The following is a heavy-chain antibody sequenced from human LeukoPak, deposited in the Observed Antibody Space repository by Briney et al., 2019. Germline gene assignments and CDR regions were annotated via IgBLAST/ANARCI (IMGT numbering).Heavy chain of an antibody. D-gene: IGHD3-16*01. CDR3: ASLRGRQSSYRAYYYMDV. Sequence: SETLSLTCAVYGGSFSGYYWSWIRQPPGKGLEWIGEINHSGSTNYNPSLKSRVTISVDTSKNQFSLKLSSLTASDTAGDCWASLRGRQSSYRAYYYMDVGGGRPTLTVP. J-gene: IGHJ6*03. CDR1: GGSFSGYY. CDR2: INHSGST. V-gene: IGHV4-34*01.